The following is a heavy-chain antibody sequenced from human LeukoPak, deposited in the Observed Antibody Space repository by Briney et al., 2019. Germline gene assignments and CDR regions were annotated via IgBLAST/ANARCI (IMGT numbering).Heavy chain of an antibody. J-gene: IGHJ4*02. Sequence: SETLSLTCGVAGYSISSDYYWGWIRQPPGKGLEWIGNIYHSGSTYYNPSLESRVTISIDTSKNQLTLKLSSVTAADTAVYYCARLFLMGSTPHYFDYWGQGTLVTVSS. V-gene: IGHV4-38-2*01. CDR3: ARLFLMGSTPHYFDY. CDR2: IYHSGST. CDR1: GYSISSDYY. D-gene: IGHD2-8*01.